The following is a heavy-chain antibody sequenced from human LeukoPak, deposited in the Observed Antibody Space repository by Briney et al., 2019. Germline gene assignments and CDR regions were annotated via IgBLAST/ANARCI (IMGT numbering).Heavy chain of an antibody. CDR2: ISGSGGST. CDR1: GFTFSSYA. Sequence: GGSLRLSCAASGFTFSSYAMSWVRQAPGKGLEWVSAISGSGGSTYYADSVKGRFTISRDNSKNTLYLQMNSLRAEDTAVYYCAKDFTRTYCSGATCYPDYWGQGTLVTVSS. D-gene: IGHD2-15*01. CDR3: AKDFTRTYCSGATCYPDY. J-gene: IGHJ4*02. V-gene: IGHV3-23*01.